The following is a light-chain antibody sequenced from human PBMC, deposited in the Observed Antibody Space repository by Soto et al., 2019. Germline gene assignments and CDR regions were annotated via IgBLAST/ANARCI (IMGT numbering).Light chain of an antibody. CDR1: QSIRTN. V-gene: IGKV3-15*01. Sequence: EIVLTQSPATLSVSAGGAVTLSCRASQSIRTNVAWYQQIPGQAPRLLVYGASTRATGVPARFSGSGSGIDFTFTISSLQSEDSAFYYCQQYFNWPLTWTFGPGTKVQIK. CDR2: GAS. CDR3: QQYFNWPLTWT. J-gene: IGKJ1*01.